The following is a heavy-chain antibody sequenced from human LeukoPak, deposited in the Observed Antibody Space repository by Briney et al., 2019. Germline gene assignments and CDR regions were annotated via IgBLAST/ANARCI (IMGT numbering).Heavy chain of an antibody. Sequence: PSETLSLTCAVYGGSFSGYYWSWIRQPPGKGLEWIGEINHSGSTYYNPSLKSRVTVSVDTSKNQFSLKLSSVTAADTAVYYCARHPYYAIAHVDVWGKGTTVTISS. D-gene: IGHD2/OR15-2a*01. CDR3: ARHPYYAIAHVDV. V-gene: IGHV4-34*01. CDR2: INHSGST. J-gene: IGHJ6*04. CDR1: GGSFSGYY.